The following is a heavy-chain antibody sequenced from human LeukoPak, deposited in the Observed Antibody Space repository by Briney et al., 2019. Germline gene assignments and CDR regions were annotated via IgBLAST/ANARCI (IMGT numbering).Heavy chain of an antibody. CDR3: GREGDNSIYYDSRGYYLGV. CDR1: GGSITSYY. J-gene: IGHJ4*02. Sequence: PSETLSLTCTVSGGSITSYYWSWIRQPPGKGLEWIGYISYSGSTNYNPSLKSRVTISVDTSKNQFSLKLSSVTAADTAVYYCGREGDNSIYYDSRGYYLGVWGQGTLVTVSS. CDR2: ISYSGST. V-gene: IGHV4-59*01. D-gene: IGHD3-22*01.